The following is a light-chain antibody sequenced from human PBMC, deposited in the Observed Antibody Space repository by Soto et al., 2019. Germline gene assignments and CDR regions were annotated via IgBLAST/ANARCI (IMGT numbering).Light chain of an antibody. CDR3: QQYDNWPIT. Sequence: DRVMTQSPATLSVSPGERATLSCRASQSVSSNLAWYQQKPGQAPRLFIYGASTRATAIPPRFSGSGSGTEFTLTISSLQSEDFAVYYCQQYDNWPITVGQGTRLEIK. V-gene: IGKV3-15*01. J-gene: IGKJ5*01. CDR2: GAS. CDR1: QSVSSN.